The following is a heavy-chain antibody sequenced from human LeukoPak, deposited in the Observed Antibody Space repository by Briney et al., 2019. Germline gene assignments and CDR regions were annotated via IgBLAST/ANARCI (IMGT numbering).Heavy chain of an antibody. J-gene: IGHJ5*02. CDR1: GGSFSGYY. V-gene: IGHV4-34*01. D-gene: IGHD6-13*01. CDR3: ARGTYCSSWYILFDP. Sequence: SATLPISCAVCGGSFSGYYWSWIRQPPGKGLEWIGEINHSGSTNYNPSLKSRVTISVDTSKNKFSLKVSSVTAADTAVYYCARGTYCSSWYILFDPWSQGTLLTLPS. CDR2: INHSGST.